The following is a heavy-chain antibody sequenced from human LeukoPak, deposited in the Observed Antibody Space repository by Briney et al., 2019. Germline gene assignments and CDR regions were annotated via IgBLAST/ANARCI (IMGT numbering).Heavy chain of an antibody. CDR1: GFTFSSFS. D-gene: IGHD6-25*01. Sequence: GGSLRLSCAASGFTFSSFSMTWVRQAPGKGLEWVSSVIVSGTTYYADSVKGRFTISRDSFRGTLFLQMDSLRVEDTAVYFCAKGSVGNADFASWGQGALVTVSS. J-gene: IGHJ4*02. CDR2: VIVSGTT. CDR3: AKGSVGNADFAS. V-gene: IGHV3-23*01.